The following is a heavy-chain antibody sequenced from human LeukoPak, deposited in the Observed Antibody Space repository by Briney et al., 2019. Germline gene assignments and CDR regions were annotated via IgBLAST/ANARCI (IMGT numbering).Heavy chain of an antibody. J-gene: IGHJ6*02. CDR1: GGSFSGYY. V-gene: IGHV4-34*01. CDR3: ARGLGYYYDSSGYYPSIGYYCYGMDV. CDR2: INHSGST. Sequence: PSETLSLTCAVYGGSFSGYYWSWIRQPPGKGLEWIGEINHSGSTNYNPSLKSRVTISVDTSKNQFSLKLSSVTAADTAVYYCARGLGYYYDSSGYYPSIGYYCYGMDVWGQGTTVTVSS. D-gene: IGHD3-22*01.